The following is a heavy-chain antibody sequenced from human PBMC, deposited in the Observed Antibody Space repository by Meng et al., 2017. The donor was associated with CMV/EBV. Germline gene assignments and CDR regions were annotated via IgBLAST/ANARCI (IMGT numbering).Heavy chain of an antibody. CDR3: ARGGLYYYDSSGHFDY. D-gene: IGHD3-22*01. CDR1: GGSISSYY. CDR2: IYTSGST. V-gene: IGHV4-4*07. Sequence: QVLVKGSGPGLVKPSETLSLTCTVSGGSISSYYWSWIRQPAGKGLEWIGRIYTSGSTNYNPSLKSRVTMSVDTSKNQFSLKLSSVSAADTAVYYCARGGLYYYDSSGHFDYWGQGTLVTVSS. J-gene: IGHJ4*02.